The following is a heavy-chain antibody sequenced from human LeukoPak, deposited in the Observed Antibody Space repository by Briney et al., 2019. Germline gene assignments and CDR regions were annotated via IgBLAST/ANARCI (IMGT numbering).Heavy chain of an antibody. Sequence: GGSLRLSCTASGFMFRSHWMSWVRQVPGRGLEWVAHIKQDGSEKHYLDSVEGRFTLSREDAKNSLYLQMDSLRVDDTAVYYCATGPHYGDRVDYLDYWGQGTLVTVSS. V-gene: IGHV3-7*01. CDR3: ATGPHYGDRVDYLDY. CDR1: GFMFRSHW. CDR2: IKQDGSEK. J-gene: IGHJ4*02. D-gene: IGHD4-17*01.